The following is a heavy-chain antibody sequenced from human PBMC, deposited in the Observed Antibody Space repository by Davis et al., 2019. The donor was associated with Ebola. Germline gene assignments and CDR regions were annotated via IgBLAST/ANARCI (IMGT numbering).Heavy chain of an antibody. CDR2: IYSGGST. V-gene: IGHV3-NL1*01. Sequence: GESLKISCAASGFTFSSYGMHWVRQAPGKGLEWVSVIYSGGSTYYADSVKGRFTISRDNSKNTLYLQMNSLRAEDTAVYYCAKVYVDIVATMAIDYWGQGTLVTVSS. CDR1: GFTFSSYG. CDR3: AKVYVDIVATMAIDY. D-gene: IGHD5-12*01. J-gene: IGHJ4*02.